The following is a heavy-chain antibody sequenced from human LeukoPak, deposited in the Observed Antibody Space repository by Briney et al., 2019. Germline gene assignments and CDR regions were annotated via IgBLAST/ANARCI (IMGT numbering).Heavy chain of an antibody. CDR2: ISGYNGNT. V-gene: IGHV1-18*01. D-gene: IGHD3-10*01. Sequence: GASVKVSCKASGYTFTSYGISWVRQAPGQGLEWMGWISGYNGNTNYAQKFQGRVTMTTDTSTNTAYMELRSLRFDDTAVYYCGRDWGYRDSGSYSDYWGQGTLVTVSS. J-gene: IGHJ4*02. CDR3: GRDWGYRDSGSYSDY. CDR1: GYTFTSYG.